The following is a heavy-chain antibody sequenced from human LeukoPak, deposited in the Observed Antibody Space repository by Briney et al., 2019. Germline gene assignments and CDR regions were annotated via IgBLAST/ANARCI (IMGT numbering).Heavy chain of an antibody. D-gene: IGHD6-19*01. CDR1: GFTFSSYG. J-gene: IGHJ4*02. V-gene: IGHV3-30*18. CDR2: ISYDGSEE. Sequence: QPGGSLRLSCAASGFTFSSYGMHWVRQAPGKGLEWVAVISYDGSEEYYADSVQGRFTISRDNSKNTLSLQMNSLRAEDTAVFYCAKDKSIAVAGTAEIDYWGQGTLVTVSS. CDR3: AKDKSIAVAGTAEIDY.